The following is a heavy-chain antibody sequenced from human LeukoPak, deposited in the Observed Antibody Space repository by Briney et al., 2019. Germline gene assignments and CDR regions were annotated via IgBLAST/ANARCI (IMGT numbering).Heavy chain of an antibody. CDR2: INHSGST. CDR3: ARGGDVVVAAALMYV. J-gene: IGHJ6*03. D-gene: IGHD2-2*01. V-gene: IGHV4-34*01. Sequence: SETLSLTCAVYGGSFGGYYWSWIRQPPGKGLEWIGEINHSGSTNYNPSLKSRVTISVDTSKNQFSLKLSSVTAADTAVYYCARGGDVVVAAALMYVWGKGTTVTVSS. CDR1: GGSFGGYY.